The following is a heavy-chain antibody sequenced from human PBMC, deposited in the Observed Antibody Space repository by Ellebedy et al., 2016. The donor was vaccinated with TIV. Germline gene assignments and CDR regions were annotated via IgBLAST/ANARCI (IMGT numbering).Heavy chain of an antibody. CDR1: GYTFTNYY. V-gene: IGHV1-46*01. CDR2: INPSGGRT. CDR3: GTGDWTFLGMDV. D-gene: IGHD2-21*02. J-gene: IGHJ6*02. Sequence: ASVKVSCXASGYTFTNYYMHWVRQAPGQGLEWMGMINPSGGRTTYAQKFQGRVTTTRDTSASTVYLELSSLRSEDSAVYYCGTGDWTFLGMDVWGPGTTVTVSS.